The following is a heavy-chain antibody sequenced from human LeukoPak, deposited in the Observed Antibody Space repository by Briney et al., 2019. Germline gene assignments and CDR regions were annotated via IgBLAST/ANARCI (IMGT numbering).Heavy chain of an antibody. D-gene: IGHD6-13*01. V-gene: IGHV3-23*01. CDR3: AKTRPLDSSSWSHGDY. J-gene: IGHJ4*02. CDR1: GFTFSSYA. Sequence: GGSLRLSCAASGFTFSSYAMSWVRQAPGKGLEWVSAISSSGDSTYYGDSVKGRFTISRDNSKNTLYLQMNSLRAEDTAVYYCAKTRPLDSSSWSHGDYWGQGTLVTVSS. CDR2: ISSSGDST.